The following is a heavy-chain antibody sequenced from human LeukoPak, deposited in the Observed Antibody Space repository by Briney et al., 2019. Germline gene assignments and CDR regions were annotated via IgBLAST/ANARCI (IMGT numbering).Heavy chain of an antibody. J-gene: IGHJ6*03. CDR2: ISSSCSTI. D-gene: IGHD1-26*01. Sequence: GAPLILSCASAGFTFSSYEMNWVRQAPGKGLELVSYISSSCSTIYYADSVKGRFTISRDNARNSLYLQMNSLRAEDTAVYYCARDPYSGTYGDTYYYYMDVWGKGTTVTISS. V-gene: IGHV3-48*03. CDR1: GFTFSSYE. CDR3: ARDPYSGTYGDTYYYYMDV.